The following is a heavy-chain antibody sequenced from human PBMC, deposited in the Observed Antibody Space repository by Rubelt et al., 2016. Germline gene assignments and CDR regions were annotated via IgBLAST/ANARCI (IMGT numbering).Heavy chain of an antibody. CDR2: IYYSGST. D-gene: IGHD3-3*01. CDR1: GGSISSSSYY. Sequence: QLQLQESGPGLVKPSETLSLTCTVPGGSISSSSYYWGWIRQPPGKGLEWIGSIYYSGSTYYNPSLKSRVTISVDTSKNQFSLKLSSVTAADTAVYYCASHDYDCWSGYYSYYYGMDVWGQGTTVTVSS. CDR3: ASHDYDCWSGYYSYYYGMDV. J-gene: IGHJ6*02. V-gene: IGHV4-39*01.